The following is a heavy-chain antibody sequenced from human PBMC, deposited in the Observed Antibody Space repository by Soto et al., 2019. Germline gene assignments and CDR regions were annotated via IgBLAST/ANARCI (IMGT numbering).Heavy chain of an antibody. Sequence: GGSLRLCCAAAGFIFSNAWINWVRQAPGKGLEWVGRVKSKTDGGTTDFAAPVNGRFAISRDDSKNMVYLEMNSLKTEDTAIYYCTTDSYMTNITPRFDYWGDGTLVTVSS. D-gene: IGHD4-17*01. CDR3: TTDSYMTNITPRFDY. CDR1: GFIFSNAW. J-gene: IGHJ4*01. CDR2: VKSKTDGGTT. V-gene: IGHV3-15*07.